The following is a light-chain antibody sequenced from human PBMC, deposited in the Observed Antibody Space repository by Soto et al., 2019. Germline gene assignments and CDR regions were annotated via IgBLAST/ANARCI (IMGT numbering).Light chain of an antibody. CDR2: DAS. V-gene: IGKV3-11*01. CDR1: RSVSNY. J-gene: IGKJ5*01. Sequence: EIVMTQSPGTLSVSPWERATLSCRASRSVSNYLAWYQQKPGQAPRLLIYDASNRATGIPARFSGSGSGTDFTLTISSLEPEDFAVYYCQQRSNWPITFGQGTRLEIK. CDR3: QQRSNWPIT.